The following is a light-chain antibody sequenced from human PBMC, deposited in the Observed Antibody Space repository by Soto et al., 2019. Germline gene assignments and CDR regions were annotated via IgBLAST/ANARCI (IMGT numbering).Light chain of an antibody. CDR3: QSYDSSLSEGV. J-gene: IGLJ2*01. Sequence: QSVLTQPPSVSGAPGQRVTISCTGSSSNIGAGYDVHWYQQLPGTPPKLLIYGNSNRPSGVPDRFSGSKSGTSASLAISGLQADDEADYYCQSYDSSLSEGVFGGGTKLTVL. CDR2: GNS. CDR1: SSNIGAGYD. V-gene: IGLV1-40*01.